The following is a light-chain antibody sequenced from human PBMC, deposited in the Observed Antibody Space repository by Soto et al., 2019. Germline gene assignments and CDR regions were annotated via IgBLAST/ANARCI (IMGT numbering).Light chain of an antibody. CDR2: GAS. Sequence: EIVLTQSPGTLSLSPGERATLSCRASQSVSSSYLGWFQQKPGQAPRLLIYGASSRATGIPDRFSGSGSGTDFTLTISRLEPEDVAVDYCDQYSSSPPYTFGQGTKLEIK. CDR3: DQYSSSPPYT. CDR1: QSVSSSY. V-gene: IGKV3-20*01. J-gene: IGKJ2*01.